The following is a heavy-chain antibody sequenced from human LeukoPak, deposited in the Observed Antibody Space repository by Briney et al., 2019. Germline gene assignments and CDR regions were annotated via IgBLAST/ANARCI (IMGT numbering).Heavy chain of an antibody. CDR1: GGSISSSNW. CDR3: ARGRYYGSGNWFDP. V-gene: IGHV4-4*02. CDR2: IYRSGST. D-gene: IGHD3-10*01. Sequence: PSETLSLTCAVSGGSISSSNWWSWVRLPPGKGLEWIGEIYRSGSTNYNPSLKSRVTISVDKSKNQFSLKLSSVTAADTAVYYCARGRYYGSGNWFDPWGQGTLVTVSS. J-gene: IGHJ5*02.